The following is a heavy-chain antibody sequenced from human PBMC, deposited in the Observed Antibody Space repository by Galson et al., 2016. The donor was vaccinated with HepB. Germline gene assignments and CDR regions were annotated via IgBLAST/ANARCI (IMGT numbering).Heavy chain of an antibody. CDR3: AKDGRICCSSASCHDHFHY. V-gene: IGHV3-30*18. CDR1: GFTFSSYG. CDR2: ISYDGSNK. Sequence: SLRLSCAASGFTFSSYGMHWVRQAPGKGLEWVAFISYDGSNKKYADSVKGRFTISRDNSKKTLYLQMNSLRAEDTAVYYCAKDGRICCSSASCHDHFHYWGQGTLVTVSS. J-gene: IGHJ4*02. D-gene: IGHD2-2*01.